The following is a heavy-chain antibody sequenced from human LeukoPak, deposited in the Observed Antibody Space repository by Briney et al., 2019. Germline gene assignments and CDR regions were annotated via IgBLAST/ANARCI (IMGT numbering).Heavy chain of an antibody. CDR1: DVSINNYS. V-gene: IGHV4-59*08. J-gene: IGHJ4*02. Sequence: SETLSLTCTVSDVSINNYSWTWIRQPPGKGLEWIGYIYGSGNTNYNPSLKSRVTMSIDTSKNQFSLKLSSVTAADTAVYYCARHGRRGYSDYDHHYFDYWGQGTLVTVSS. D-gene: IGHD5-12*01. CDR2: IYGSGNT. CDR3: ARHGRRGYSDYDHHYFDY.